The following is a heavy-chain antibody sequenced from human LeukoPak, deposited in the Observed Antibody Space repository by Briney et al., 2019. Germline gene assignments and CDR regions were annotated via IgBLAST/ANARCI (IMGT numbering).Heavy chain of an antibody. J-gene: IGHJ3*02. CDR1: GYTFTGYY. D-gene: IGHD1-1*01. CDR3: ARETDVDDVNGDAFDI. Sequence: ASVKVSCKASGYTFTGYYIHWVRQAPGQGLEWMGWINPNSGGTNYAQKFQGGVTMTRDTSISTAYMELSRLRSDDTAVYYCARETDVDDVNGDAFDIWGQGTKVTVSS. V-gene: IGHV1-2*02. CDR2: INPNSGGT.